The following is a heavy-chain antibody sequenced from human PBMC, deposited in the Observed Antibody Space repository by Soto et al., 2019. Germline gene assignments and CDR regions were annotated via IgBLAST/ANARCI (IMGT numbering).Heavy chain of an antibody. V-gene: IGHV1-18*04. Sequence: ASVKVSCKASGYTFTSYGISWVRQAPGQGLEWMGWISAYNGNTNCAQKLQGRVTMTTDTSTSTAYMELRSLRSDDAAVYYCASTMIVSDAYDIWGQGTMVTVSS. CDR1: GYTFTSYG. J-gene: IGHJ3*02. CDR2: ISAYNGNT. D-gene: IGHD3-22*01. CDR3: ASTMIVSDAYDI.